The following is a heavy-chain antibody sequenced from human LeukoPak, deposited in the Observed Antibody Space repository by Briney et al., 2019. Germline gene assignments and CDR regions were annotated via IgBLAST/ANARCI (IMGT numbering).Heavy chain of an antibody. D-gene: IGHD3-9*01. CDR2: IYPVDSDT. CDR1: GYSFTSYW. J-gene: IGHJ4*02. CDR3: ARQERRNYDILTGYSLEYYFDY. V-gene: IGHV5-51*01. Sequence: GESLKISCKGSGYSFTSYWIGWVRQMPGKGLEWMGIIYPVDSDTRYSPSFQGQVTISADKSISTAYLQWSSLKASDTAMYYCARQERRNYDILTGYSLEYYFDYWGQGTLVTVSS.